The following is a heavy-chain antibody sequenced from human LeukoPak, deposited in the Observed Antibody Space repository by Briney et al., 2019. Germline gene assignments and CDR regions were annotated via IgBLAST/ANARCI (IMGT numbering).Heavy chain of an antibody. CDR1: GYTFTSYA. CDR2: INAGNGST. Sequence: ASVKVSCKASGYTFTSYATHWVRQAPGQRLEWMGWINAGNGSTKYSQKFQGRVTMTTDTSTSTAYMELRSLRSDDTAVYYCARDRIHEALAVAPDYWGQGTLVTVSS. V-gene: IGHV1-3*01. D-gene: IGHD6-19*01. J-gene: IGHJ4*02. CDR3: ARDRIHEALAVAPDY.